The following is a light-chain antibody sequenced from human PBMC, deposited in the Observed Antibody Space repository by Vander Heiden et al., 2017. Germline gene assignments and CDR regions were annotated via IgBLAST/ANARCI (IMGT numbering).Light chain of an antibody. V-gene: IGKV1-5*03. CDR1: QSISSW. CDR3: QQYESYSDT. J-gene: IGKJ1*01. Sequence: DIHMIQAPSTLSASVGDRVTITCRASQSISSWLAWYQQKPGKAPKLLIYKASSLESGVPSRFSGSGSGTEFTLTISSLQPDDFATYYCQQYESYSDTFGQGTKVEIK. CDR2: KAS.